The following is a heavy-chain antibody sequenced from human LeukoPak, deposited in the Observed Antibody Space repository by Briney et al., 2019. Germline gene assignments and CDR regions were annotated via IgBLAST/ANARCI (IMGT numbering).Heavy chain of an antibody. CDR2: IYYSGST. CDR1: GGSISSYY. D-gene: IGHD3-3*01. Sequence: PSETLSLTCTVSGGSISSYYWSWIRQPPGKGLEWIGYIYYSGSTNYNPSLKSRVTISVDTSKNQFSLKLSSVTAADTAVYYCARGGSYYDFWSGYFPWFDPWGQGTLVTVSS. J-gene: IGHJ5*02. CDR3: ARGGSYYDFWSGYFPWFDP. V-gene: IGHV4-59*01.